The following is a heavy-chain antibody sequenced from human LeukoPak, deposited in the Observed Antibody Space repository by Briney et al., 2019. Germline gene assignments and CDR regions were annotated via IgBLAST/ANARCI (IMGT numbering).Heavy chain of an antibody. J-gene: IGHJ2*01. CDR2: IYYSGST. V-gene: IGHV4-61*01. CDR3: ARGYSSGWGLYWYFDL. Sequence: SETLSLTCTVSGGSVSSGRYYWSWIRQPPGKGLEWIGYIYYSGSTNYNPSLKSRVTISVDTSKNQFSLKLSSVTAADTAVYYCARGYSSGWGLYWYFDLWGRGTLVTVSS. D-gene: IGHD6-19*01. CDR1: GGSVSSGRYY.